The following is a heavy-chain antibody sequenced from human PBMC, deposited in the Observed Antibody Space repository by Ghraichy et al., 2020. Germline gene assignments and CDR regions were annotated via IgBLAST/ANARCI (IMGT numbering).Heavy chain of an antibody. CDR3: ATIGMVTASGFDF. V-gene: IGHV3-74*03. D-gene: IGHD2-21*02. J-gene: IGHJ5*01. CDR2: LNDDGSRT. Sequence: GSLRLSCEASGFTFSDYWMHWVRQTPGKGLVWVSHLNDDGSRTKYADSVKGRFTISRDNVKNTLYLEMNSLRSDDTAVYYCATIGMVTASGFDFWGWGTLVTVSS. CDR1: GFTFSDYW.